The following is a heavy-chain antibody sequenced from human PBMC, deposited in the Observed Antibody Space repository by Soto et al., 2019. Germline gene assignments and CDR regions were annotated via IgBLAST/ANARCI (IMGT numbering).Heavy chain of an antibody. D-gene: IGHD3-3*01. Sequence: PGGSLRLSCAASGFTFSSYWMSWVRQAPGKGLEWVANIKQDGSEKYYVDSVKGRFTISRDNAKNSLYLQMNSLRAEDTAVYYCARDWTIFGVVIIQNYYYSMDVWGQGTTVTVSS. CDR2: IKQDGSEK. J-gene: IGHJ6*02. CDR1: GFTFSSYW. V-gene: IGHV3-7*03. CDR3: ARDWTIFGVVIIQNYYYSMDV.